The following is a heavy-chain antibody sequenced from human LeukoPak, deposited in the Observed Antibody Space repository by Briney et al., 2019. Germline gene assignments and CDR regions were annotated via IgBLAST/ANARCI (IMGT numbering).Heavy chain of an antibody. CDR1: GYAFTSYG. Sequence: GASVKVSCTASGYAFTSYGISWARQAPGQGLAWRGGRSHSNGHTNYAPKLQRRVTMTTATPTSTASMALRSLGSDDTAVYYCARAVELRGDSRDDPFVYWGQGTLVTVSS. J-gene: IGHJ4*02. D-gene: IGHD1-26*01. V-gene: IGHV1-18*01. CDR3: ARAVELRGDSRDDPFVY. CDR2: RSHSNGHT.